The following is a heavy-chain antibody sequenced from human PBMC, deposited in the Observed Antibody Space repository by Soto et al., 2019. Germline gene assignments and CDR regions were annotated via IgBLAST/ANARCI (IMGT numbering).Heavy chain of an antibody. J-gene: IGHJ5*02. D-gene: IGHD2-15*01. CDR3: ARGYTGYCSGGTCYWFDP. CDR1: GFSFSSYS. V-gene: IGHV3-21*01. Sequence: EVQLVESGGDLVKPGGSLRLSCAASGFSFSSYSMNWVRQAPGKGLEWVSSISSSASHINYADSVKGRFTISRDNAKKSLYLQMNSLRAEDTAVYYCARGYTGYCSGGTCYWFDPWGQGTLVTVSS. CDR2: ISSSASHI.